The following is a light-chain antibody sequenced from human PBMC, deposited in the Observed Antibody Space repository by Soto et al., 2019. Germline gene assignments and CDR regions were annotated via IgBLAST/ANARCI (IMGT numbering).Light chain of an antibody. CDR3: LLYYGGAWV. V-gene: IGLV7-43*01. Sequence: QTVVTQEPSLTVSPGGTVTLTCASSTGAVTSGYYPNWFQQKPGQAPRALIYSIRNKHSWTPARFSGSLLGDKAALTLSGVQPEDEAEYYFLLYYGGAWVFGGGTKLTVL. CDR2: SIR. CDR1: TGAVTSGYY. J-gene: IGLJ3*02.